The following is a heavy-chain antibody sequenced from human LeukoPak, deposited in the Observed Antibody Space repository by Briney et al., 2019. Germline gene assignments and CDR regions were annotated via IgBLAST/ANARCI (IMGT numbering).Heavy chain of an antibody. J-gene: IGHJ4*02. CDR3: AKDAPIGY. CDR1: GFTFSNYG. V-gene: IGHV3-30*02. CDR2: IRYDGSNK. D-gene: IGHD3-16*02. Sequence: PGGSLRLSCAASGFTFSNYGLHWVRQAPGMGLEWVAFIRYDGSNKYYADSVKGRFTISRDNSENTLYLQMNSLRPEDTAVYYCAKDAPIGYWGQGTLVTVSS.